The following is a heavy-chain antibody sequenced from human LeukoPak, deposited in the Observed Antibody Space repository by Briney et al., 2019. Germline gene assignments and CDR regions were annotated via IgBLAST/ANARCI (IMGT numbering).Heavy chain of an antibody. CDR3: ARDNWNYSVD. CDR1: GYSISSGYY. D-gene: IGHD1-7*01. Sequence: SETLSLTCTVSGYSISSGYYWGWIRQPPGKGLEWIGEINHSGSTNYNPSLKSRVTISVDTSKNQFSLKLSSVTAADTAVYYCARDNWNYSVDWGQGTLVTVSS. CDR2: INHSGST. V-gene: IGHV4-38-2*02. J-gene: IGHJ4*02.